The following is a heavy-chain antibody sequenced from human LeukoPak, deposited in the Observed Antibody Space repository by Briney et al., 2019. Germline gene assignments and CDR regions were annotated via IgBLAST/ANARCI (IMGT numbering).Heavy chain of an antibody. Sequence: ASVKVSCKASGYTFSSYDISWVRQAPGQGLEWMGWISAYNGYTNYAQKFQGRVTMTTDTSTSTAYMELRSLRSDDTAVYYCARVMQLAHHYYYYMDIWGKGTTVTVSS. CDR1: GYTFSSYD. D-gene: IGHD6-13*01. CDR3: ARVMQLAHHYYYYMDI. CDR2: ISAYNGYT. J-gene: IGHJ6*03. V-gene: IGHV1-18*01.